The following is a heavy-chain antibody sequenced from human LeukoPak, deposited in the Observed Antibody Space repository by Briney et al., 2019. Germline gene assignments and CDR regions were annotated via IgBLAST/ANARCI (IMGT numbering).Heavy chain of an antibody. D-gene: IGHD3-22*01. CDR3: AGQHDSNGYYFY. Sequence: SETLSLTCAVTGNSISSSYYWGWIRQPPGKGLRWIGSIYHTGSTYYTPSLKGRVTISVDTSKNRSSLKLNSVTAADTAVYYCAGQHDSNGYYFYWGQGTLVTVSS. CDR1: GNSISSSYY. CDR2: IYHTGST. J-gene: IGHJ4*02. V-gene: IGHV4-38-2*01.